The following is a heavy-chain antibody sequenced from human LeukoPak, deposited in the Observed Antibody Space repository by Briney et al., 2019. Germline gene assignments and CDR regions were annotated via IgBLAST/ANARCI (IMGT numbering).Heavy chain of an antibody. CDR1: GYTFTSYG. CDR2: ISAYNGNT. Sequence: EASVKASCKASGYTFTSYGISWVRQAPGQGLEWMGWISAYNGNTNYAQKLQGRVTMTTDTSTSTAYMELRSLRSDDTAVYYCARGAAIVGATKGGDYWGQGTLVTVSS. V-gene: IGHV1-18*01. D-gene: IGHD1-26*01. J-gene: IGHJ4*02. CDR3: ARGAAIVGATKGGDY.